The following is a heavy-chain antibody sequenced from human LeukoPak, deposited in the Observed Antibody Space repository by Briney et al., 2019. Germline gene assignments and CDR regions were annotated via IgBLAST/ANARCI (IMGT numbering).Heavy chain of an antibody. Sequence: SETLSLTCTVSGGSISRSSYYWGWIRQPPGKGLEWIGSIHYSGSAFYTPSLKSRVTISVDTSKSQFSLKLTSVTAADTAVYYCARGTGNYYDSSGYIFDYWGQGTLVTASS. CDR3: ARGTGNYYDSSGYIFDY. D-gene: IGHD3-22*01. CDR2: IHYSGSA. V-gene: IGHV4-39*07. CDR1: GGSISRSSYY. J-gene: IGHJ4*02.